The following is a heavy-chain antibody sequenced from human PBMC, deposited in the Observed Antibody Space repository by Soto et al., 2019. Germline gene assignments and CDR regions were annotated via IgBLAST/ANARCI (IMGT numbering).Heavy chain of an antibody. CDR1: GFTFSTYW. J-gene: IGHJ6*03. D-gene: IGHD2-15*01. CDR2: VHSDGSST. V-gene: IGHV3-74*01. Sequence: GGSLRLSCAASGFTFSTYWMHWVRQAPGKGLVWVSRVHSDGSSTTYADSVKGRFTISRDNAKNTLYLQMNSLRAEDTAVYYCAISQGRIIRLYYYYMDVWGKGTTVTVSS. CDR3: AISQGRIIRLYYYYMDV.